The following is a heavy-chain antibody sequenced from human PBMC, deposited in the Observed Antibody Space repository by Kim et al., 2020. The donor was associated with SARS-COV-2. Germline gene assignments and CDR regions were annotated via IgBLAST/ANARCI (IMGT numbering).Heavy chain of an antibody. D-gene: IGHD6-19*01. V-gene: IGHV3-9*01. J-gene: IGHJ6*02. CDR2: ISWNSGSI. CDR1: GFTFDDYA. Sequence: GGSLRLSCAASGFTFDDYAMHWVRQAPGKGLEWVSGISWNSGSIGYADSVKGRFTISRDNAKNSLYLQMNSLRAEDTALYYCAKDEGGSSGWLKGYYYYGMDVWGQGTTVTVSS. CDR3: AKDEGGSSGWLKGYYYYGMDV.